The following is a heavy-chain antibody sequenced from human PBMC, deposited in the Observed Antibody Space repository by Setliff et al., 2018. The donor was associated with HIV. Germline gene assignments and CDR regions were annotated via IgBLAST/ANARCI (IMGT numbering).Heavy chain of an antibody. CDR1: GFTFSAYR. D-gene: IGHD2-15*01. J-gene: IGHJ4*02. CDR2: ISSSGSTI. Sequence: GSLRLSCAASGFTFSAYRMNWVRQAPGKGLEWLSYISSSGSTICYADSVKGRFTTSRDNAKNSLYLQMNSLRAEDTAVYYCARDGLEGDMAGRQRTYAFGYWGQGTLVTVSS. V-gene: IGHV3-48*01. CDR3: ARDGLEGDMAGRQRTYAFGY.